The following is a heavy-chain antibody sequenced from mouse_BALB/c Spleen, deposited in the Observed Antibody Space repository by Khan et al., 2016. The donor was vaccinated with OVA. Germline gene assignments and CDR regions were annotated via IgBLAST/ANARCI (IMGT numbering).Heavy chain of an antibody. J-gene: IGHJ3*01. Sequence: QVQLQQSGAELVKPGASVKLSCKTSGYTFTSYWIQWVKQRPGQGLGWIGQIFPGTGTTYYNENFKGKATLTVDKSSSTAYMQLSSLTSEDSAVFFCARGYFGNYEFVYWGQGTLVTVSP. D-gene: IGHD2-1*01. CDR2: IFPGTGTT. CDR3: ARGYFGNYEFVY. V-gene: IGHV1S132*01. CDR1: GYTFTSYW.